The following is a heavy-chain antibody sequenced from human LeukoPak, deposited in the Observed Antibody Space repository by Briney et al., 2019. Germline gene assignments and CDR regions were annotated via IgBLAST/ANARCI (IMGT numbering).Heavy chain of an antibody. J-gene: IGHJ4*02. CDR1: GESFSGYF. CDR2: ICYSGNT. D-gene: IGHD3/OR15-3a*01. CDR3: ARQTGSGLFILP. Sequence: SETLSLTCAVYGESFSGYFWSWIRQPPGKGLEWIGSICYSGNTYYNASLKSQVSISIDTSKNQFSLKLTSVTAADTAVYYCARQTGSGLFILPGGQGTLVTVSS. V-gene: IGHV4-34*01.